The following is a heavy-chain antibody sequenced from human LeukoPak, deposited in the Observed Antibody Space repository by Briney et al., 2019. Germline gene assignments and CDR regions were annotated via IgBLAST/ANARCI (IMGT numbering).Heavy chain of an antibody. J-gene: IGHJ4*02. D-gene: IGHD3-22*01. V-gene: IGHV3-23*01. CDR3: AKDRQDYYDSSGYPTPFY. CDR1: GFTFSSYA. Sequence: PGGSLRLSCAASGFTFSSYAMSWVRQAPGKGLEWVSAISGSGGSTYYADSVKGRFTISRDNSKNTLYLQMNGLRAEDTAVYYCAKDRQDYYDSSGYPTPFYWGQGTLVTVSS. CDR2: ISGSGGST.